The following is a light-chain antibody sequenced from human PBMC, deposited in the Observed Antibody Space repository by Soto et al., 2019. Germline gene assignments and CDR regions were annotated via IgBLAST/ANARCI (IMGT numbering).Light chain of an antibody. Sequence: QSMLTQPPSVSAAPGQKATISCFGGSPTIGTYHVCWYQHVPGAAPKVLIYDTSKRPSGIPDRFSGSKSGTSATLDIAGLQTGDEADYYCGTWDTSLRVGLFGGGTKLTVL. J-gene: IGLJ2*01. CDR3: GTWDTSLRVGL. CDR1: SPTIGTYH. V-gene: IGLV1-51*01. CDR2: DTS.